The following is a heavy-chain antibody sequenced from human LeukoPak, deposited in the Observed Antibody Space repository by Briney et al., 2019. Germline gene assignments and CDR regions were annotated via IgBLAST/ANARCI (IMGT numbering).Heavy chain of an antibody. CDR1: GGSISSYY. CDR2: IYVSGST. CDR3: ASAHYGDYVSDY. J-gene: IGHJ4*02. V-gene: IGHV4-4*07. D-gene: IGHD4-17*01. Sequence: SETLSLTCTVSGGSISSYYCSWIRQPAGKGLERIGRIYVSGSTNYNPSLKRRVTISVDKSKNQFSLKLSSVTAADTAVYYCASAHYGDYVSDYWGQGTLVTVSS.